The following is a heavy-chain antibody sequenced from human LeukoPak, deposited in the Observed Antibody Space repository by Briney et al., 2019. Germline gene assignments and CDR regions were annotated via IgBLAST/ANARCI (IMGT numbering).Heavy chain of an antibody. J-gene: IGHJ5*02. CDR1: GGSISSSSYY. V-gene: IGHV4-39*01. CDR2: IYYSGTT. D-gene: IGHD1-26*01. Sequence: SETLSLTCTVSGGSISSSSYYWDWIRQPPGKGLEWIGSIYYSGTTHYNPSLKSRVTISVDTSKNHFSLKLSSVTAADTAVYYCARQVIVAAGKGFFDPWGQGTLVTVSS. CDR3: ARQVIVAAGKGFFDP.